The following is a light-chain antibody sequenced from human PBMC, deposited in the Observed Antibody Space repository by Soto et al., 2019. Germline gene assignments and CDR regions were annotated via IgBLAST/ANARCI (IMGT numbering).Light chain of an antibody. J-gene: IGLJ1*01. Sequence: QSALTQPRSVSGSPGQSVTISCTGTSSDVGDSDYVSWYQQHPGKAPKLMIFDVSKRPSGVPVRFSGSKSGNTASLTISGLQAEDEADYYCCSYAGSYTYVFGSGTQLTVL. CDR3: CSYAGSYTYV. CDR1: SSDVGDSDY. CDR2: DVS. V-gene: IGLV2-11*01.